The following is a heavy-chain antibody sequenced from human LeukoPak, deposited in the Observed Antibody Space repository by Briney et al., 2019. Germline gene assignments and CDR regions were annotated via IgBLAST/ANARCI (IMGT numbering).Heavy chain of an antibody. J-gene: IGHJ4*02. CDR2: ISYDGSNK. V-gene: IGHV3-30*18. Sequence: GGSLRLSCAASGFTFSSYWMHWVRQAPGKGLEWVAVISYDGSNKYYADSVKGRFTISRDNSKNTLYLQMNSLRAEDTAVYYCAKDSRGYSYGRIDYWGQGTLVTVSS. CDR1: GFTFSSYW. CDR3: AKDSRGYSYGRIDY. D-gene: IGHD5-18*01.